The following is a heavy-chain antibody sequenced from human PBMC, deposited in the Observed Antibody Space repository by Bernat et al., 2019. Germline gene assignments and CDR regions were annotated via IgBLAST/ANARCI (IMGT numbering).Heavy chain of an antibody. CDR2: ISDDGSTK. CDR3: AKEKGGNYMPLDY. D-gene: IGHD1-26*01. J-gene: IGHJ4*02. Sequence: QVQLVESGGGVVQPGRSLRLSCATSGFTFSNYGMQWVRQAPGKGLEWVAVISDDGSTKHYADSVSGRCTVSRDNSKNTLYLQMNSLRAEDTAVYYCAKEKGGNYMPLDYWGQGTLVTVSS. V-gene: IGHV3-30*18. CDR1: GFTFSNYG.